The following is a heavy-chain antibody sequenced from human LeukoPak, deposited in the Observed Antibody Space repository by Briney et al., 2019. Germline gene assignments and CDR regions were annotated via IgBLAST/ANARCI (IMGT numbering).Heavy chain of an antibody. V-gene: IGHV4-4*02. CDR2: IYHSGST. J-gene: IGHJ4*02. Sequence: PSGTLSLTCAVSGGSISSSNWWSWVRQSPGKGLEWIGEIYHSGSTNYNPSLESRVTISVDKSKNQFSLKLSSVTAADTAIYYCARRGFGEPTDYWGQGTLVTVSS. CDR3: ARRGFGEPTDY. CDR1: GGSISSSNW. D-gene: IGHD3-10*01.